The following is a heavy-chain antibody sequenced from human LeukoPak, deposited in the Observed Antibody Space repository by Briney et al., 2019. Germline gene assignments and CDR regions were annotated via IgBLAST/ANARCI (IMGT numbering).Heavy chain of an antibody. CDR1: GGSISSGDYY. Sequence: SETLSLTCTVSGGSISSGDYYWSWIRLPPGKGLEWIGYIYYSGSTYYNPSLKSRVTISVDTSKNQFSLKLSSVTAADTAVCYCTGGSYSRYFDYWGQGTLVTVSS. V-gene: IGHV4-30-4*08. J-gene: IGHJ4*02. D-gene: IGHD1-26*01. CDR3: TGGSYSRYFDY. CDR2: IYYSGST.